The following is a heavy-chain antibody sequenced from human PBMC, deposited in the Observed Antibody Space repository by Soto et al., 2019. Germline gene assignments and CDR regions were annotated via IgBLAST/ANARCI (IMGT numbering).Heavy chain of an antibody. CDR3: ARGLGTNGLDV. CDR2: ISTYNGNT. J-gene: IGHJ6*02. Sequence: QVQLLQSGTEVKKPGASVKVSCKASGYRFTTYGITWVRLAPGQGLEWLGGISTYNGNTDYAQNLQDRVTMTTETSTSTAYMEVTSLTSDDAAVYSCARGLGTNGLDVWGQGTTVTVSS. CDR1: GYRFTTYG. D-gene: IGHD7-27*01. V-gene: IGHV1-18*04.